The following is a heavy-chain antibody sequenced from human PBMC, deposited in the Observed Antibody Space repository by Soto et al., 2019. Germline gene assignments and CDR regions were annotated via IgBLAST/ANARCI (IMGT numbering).Heavy chain of an antibody. D-gene: IGHD6-13*01. CDR3: ARDSAQQLGLNGFDP. J-gene: IGHJ5*02. V-gene: IGHV3-33*01. CDR2: IWYDGSNK. Sequence: QVQLVESGGGVVQPGRSLRLSCAASGFTFSSYGMHWVRQAPGKGLEWVAVIWYDGSNKYYADSVKGRFTISRDNSKNTLYLQMTSLRAEDTAVYYCARDSAQQLGLNGFDPWGQGTLVTVSS. CDR1: GFTFSSYG.